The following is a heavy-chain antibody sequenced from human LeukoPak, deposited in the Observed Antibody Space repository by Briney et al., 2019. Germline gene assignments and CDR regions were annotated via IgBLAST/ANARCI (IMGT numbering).Heavy chain of an antibody. V-gene: IGHV4-4*07. D-gene: IGHD6-13*01. CDR3: ARHKRSSRPQVLYFDY. J-gene: IGHJ4*02. CDR2: IYTSGST. CDR1: GGSISSYY. Sequence: SETLSLTCTVSGGSISSYYWSWIRQPAGKGLEWIGRIYTSGSTNYNPSLKSRVTMSVDTSKNQFSLKLSSVTAADTAVYYCARHKRSSRPQVLYFDYWGQGTLVTVSS.